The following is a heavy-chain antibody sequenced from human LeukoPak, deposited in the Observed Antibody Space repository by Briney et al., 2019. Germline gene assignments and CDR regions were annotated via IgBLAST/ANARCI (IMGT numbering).Heavy chain of an antibody. Sequence: GGSLRLSCAASGFSFSSYAFHWVRQAPGKGLEWVAVISYDGTNQYYADSVKGRFTISRDNSKNTLYLQMNSLRAEDTAVYYCTRESSGVEDYAFAIWGQGAMVTVSS. CDR3: TRESSGVEDYAFAI. D-gene: IGHD5-24*01. J-gene: IGHJ3*02. V-gene: IGHV3-30*14. CDR2: ISYDGTNQ. CDR1: GFSFSSYA.